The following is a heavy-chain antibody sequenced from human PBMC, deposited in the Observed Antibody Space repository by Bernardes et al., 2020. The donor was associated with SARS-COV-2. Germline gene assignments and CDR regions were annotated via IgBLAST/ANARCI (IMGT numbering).Heavy chain of an antibody. CDR1: GFTFSNYW. Sequence: GGSLRLSCVASGFTFSNYWMHWVRQAPGKGLVWVSQINGDGSTTNNADSVKGRFTISRDNAKNTLYLQFNSLRAEDTAVYSCVRGTRNYYGMDVWGQGTTVTVSS. CDR2: INGDGSTT. V-gene: IGHV3-74*01. D-gene: IGHD2-15*01. CDR3: VRGTRNYYGMDV. J-gene: IGHJ6*02.